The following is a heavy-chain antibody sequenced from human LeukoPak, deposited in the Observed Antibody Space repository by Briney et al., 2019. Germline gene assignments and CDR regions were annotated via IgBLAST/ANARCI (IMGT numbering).Heavy chain of an antibody. V-gene: IGHV1-18*01. Sequence: ASVKVSCKASGYTFTSYGISWVRQAPGQGLEWMGWISAYNGNTNYAQKLQGRVTMTTDTSTSTDYMELRSLRSDDTAVYYCAREGLVTSSPLYNWFDPWGQGTLVTVSS. CDR1: GYTFTSYG. CDR2: ISAYNGNT. D-gene: IGHD3/OR15-3a*01. J-gene: IGHJ5*02. CDR3: AREGLVTSSPLYNWFDP.